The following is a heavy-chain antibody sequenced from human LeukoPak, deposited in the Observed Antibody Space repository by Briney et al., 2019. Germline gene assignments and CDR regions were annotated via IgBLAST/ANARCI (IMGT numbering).Heavy chain of an antibody. CDR1: GFSFSEYS. D-gene: IGHD1-26*01. Sequence: PGGSLRLSCTASGFSFSEYSMNWVRQAPGKGLEWISYISSDGSTIYYADSVKGRFTISRDNAKNSLYLQMNSLRAEDTAVYYCARDRRNTGSFFDYWGQGTLVTVSS. J-gene: IGHJ4*02. CDR2: ISSDGSTI. CDR3: ARDRRNTGSFFDY. V-gene: IGHV3-48*01.